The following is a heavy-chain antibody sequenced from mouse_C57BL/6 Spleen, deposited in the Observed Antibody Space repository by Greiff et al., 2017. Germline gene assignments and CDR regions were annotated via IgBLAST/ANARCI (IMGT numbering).Heavy chain of an antibody. V-gene: IGHV3-1*01. J-gene: IGHJ1*03. CDR2: ISYSGST. D-gene: IGHD2-3*01. CDR1: GYSITSGYD. Sequence: EVQLQESGPGMVKPSQSLSLTCTVTGYSITSGYDWHWIRHFPGNKLEWMGYISYSGSTNYNPSLKSRISITHDTSKNHFGLKLNSVTTEDTATYYCARWDGYYSYWYFDVWGTGTTVTGSS. CDR3: ARWDGYYSYWYFDV.